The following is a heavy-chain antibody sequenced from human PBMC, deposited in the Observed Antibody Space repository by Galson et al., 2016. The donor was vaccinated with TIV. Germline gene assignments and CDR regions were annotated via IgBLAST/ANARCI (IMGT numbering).Heavy chain of an antibody. D-gene: IGHD6-13*01. V-gene: IGHV3-74*01. CDR3: ARDFPPGYGSSFNDY. CDR2: IIGDETEI. Sequence: SLRLSCAGSGFTFTNYWMHWVRQAPGKGLMWVSRIIGDETEIDYADSVKGRFTISRDNAKNSLFLQMNSLRAEDRAVYYCARDFPPGYGSSFNDYRGQGTLLTVSS. CDR1: GFTFTNYW. J-gene: IGHJ4*02.